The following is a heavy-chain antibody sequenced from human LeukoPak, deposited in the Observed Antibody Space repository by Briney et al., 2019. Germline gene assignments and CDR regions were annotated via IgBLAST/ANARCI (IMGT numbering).Heavy chain of an antibody. CDR1: GFTFSSYW. CDR2: ISGSGGST. V-gene: IGHV3-23*01. J-gene: IGHJ4*02. CDR3: ANFGCTSTSCLDY. Sequence: GGSLRLSCAASGFTFSSYWMSWVRQAPGKGLEWVSAISGSGGSTYYADSVKGRFTISRDNSKNTLYLQMNSLRAEDTAVYYCANFGCTSTSCLDYWGQGTLVTVSS. D-gene: IGHD2-2*01.